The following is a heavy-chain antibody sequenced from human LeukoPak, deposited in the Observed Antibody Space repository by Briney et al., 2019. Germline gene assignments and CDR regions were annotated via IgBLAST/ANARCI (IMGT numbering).Heavy chain of an antibody. CDR3: ATYTHWVAGDV. D-gene: IGHD3-16*01. J-gene: IGHJ6*02. CDR1: GFTFSSYE. Sequence: GGSLRLSCAASGFTFSSYEMNWVRQAPGKGLEWVSYISSSGSTIYYADSVKGRFTISRDNARESLYLQMSSLRAEDTAVYYCATYTHWVAGDVWGHGTTVTVSS. V-gene: IGHV3-48*03. CDR2: ISSSGSTI.